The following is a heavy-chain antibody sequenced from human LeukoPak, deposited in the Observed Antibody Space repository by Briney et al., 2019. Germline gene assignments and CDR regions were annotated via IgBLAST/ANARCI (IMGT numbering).Heavy chain of an antibody. J-gene: IGHJ4*02. V-gene: IGHV4-59*08. CDR1: GGSISSYY. CDR3: ARRQQWQYYFDY. D-gene: IGHD5-18*01. CDR2: IYYSGST. Sequence: PSETLSLTCTVSGGSISSYYWSWIRQPPGKGLEWIGYIYYSGSTNYNPSFKSRVTISVDTSKNQFSLKLSSVTAADTAVYYCARRQQWQYYFDYWGQGTLVTVSS.